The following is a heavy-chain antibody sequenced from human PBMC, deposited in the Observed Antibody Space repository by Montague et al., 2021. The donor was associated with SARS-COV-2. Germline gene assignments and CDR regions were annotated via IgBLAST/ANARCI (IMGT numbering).Heavy chain of an antibody. D-gene: IGHD3-3*01. CDR1: GFTFSSYW. Sequence: SLRLSCAASGFTFSSYWMSWVRQAPGKGLEWVANIKQDGGEKYYVDSVKGRFTISRDNAKNSLYLQMNSLRAEDTAVYYRARDSFWSSYYTDYYGMDVWGQGTTVTVSS. V-gene: IGHV3-7*01. CDR3: ARDSFWSSYYTDYYGMDV. J-gene: IGHJ6*02. CDR2: IKQDGGEK.